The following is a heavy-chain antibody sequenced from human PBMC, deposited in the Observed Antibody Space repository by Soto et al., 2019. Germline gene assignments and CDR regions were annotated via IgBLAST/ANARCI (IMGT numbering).Heavy chain of an antibody. V-gene: IGHV1-3*01. CDR3: ARDFGDTAMVYFDY. J-gene: IGHJ4*02. D-gene: IGHD5-18*01. CDR1: GYTFTSYA. Sequence: ASVKVSCKASGYTFTSYAMHWVRQAPGQRLEWMGWINAGNGNTKYSQKFQGRVTITRDTSASTAYMELSSLRSEDTAVYYCARDFGDTAMVYFDYWGQGTLVTVSS. CDR2: INAGNGNT.